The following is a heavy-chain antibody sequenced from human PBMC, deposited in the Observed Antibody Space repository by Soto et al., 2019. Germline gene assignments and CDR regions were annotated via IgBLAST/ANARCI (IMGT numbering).Heavy chain of an antibody. Sequence: QVQLVQSGAEVKKPGASVKVSCKASGYTFTSYDINWVRQATGQGLEWMGWMNPNTGNTGYAQKFQDRVSMAQNTFIRTAYMRLNSLRFEVVAVYYCASETSGSSDYRGQGTLVTVSS. CDR1: GYTFTSYD. CDR2: MNPNTGNT. J-gene: IGHJ4*02. CDR3: ASETSGSSDY. D-gene: IGHD1-26*01. V-gene: IGHV1-8*01.